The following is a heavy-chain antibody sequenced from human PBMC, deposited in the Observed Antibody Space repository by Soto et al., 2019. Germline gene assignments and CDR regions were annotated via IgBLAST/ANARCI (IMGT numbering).Heavy chain of an antibody. J-gene: IGHJ4*02. CDR1: GDSVSSNSAA. CDR3: ARAPHRQWLLLPSTRYFDY. CDR2: TYYRSKWYN. V-gene: IGHV6-1*01. D-gene: IGHD6-19*01. Sequence: QTLSLTCAISGDSVSSNSAARNWIRQSPSRGLEWLGRTYYRSKWYNDYAVSVKSRITINPDTSKNQFSLQLNSVTPEDTAVYYCARAPHRQWLLLPSTRYFDYWGQGTLGTVSS.